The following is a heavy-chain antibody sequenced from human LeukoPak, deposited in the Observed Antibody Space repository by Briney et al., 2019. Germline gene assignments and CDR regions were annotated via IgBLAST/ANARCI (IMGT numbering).Heavy chain of an antibody. Sequence: GASVKVSCKASDYTLTELSMHWVRQAPGKGLEWLGGFDPDDGKIIYAQKFQGRVTMSDDTSTGTAYMELGSLRSDDTAVYYCAADRGDYSGSSSTAFDIWGQETMVTVSS. J-gene: IGHJ3*02. D-gene: IGHD1-26*01. CDR3: AADRGDYSGSSSTAFDI. CDR1: DYTLTELS. CDR2: FDPDDGKI. V-gene: IGHV1-24*01.